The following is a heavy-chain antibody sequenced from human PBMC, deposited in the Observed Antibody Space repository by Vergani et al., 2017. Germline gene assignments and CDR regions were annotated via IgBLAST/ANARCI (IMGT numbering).Heavy chain of an antibody. J-gene: IGHJ3*02. CDR3: ARAHYSITMIVVVITGAFDI. CDR1: GFTFSSYW. V-gene: IGHV3-7*04. D-gene: IGHD3-22*01. Sequence: EVQLVESGGGLVQPGGSLRLSCAASGFTFSSYWMSWVRQAPGKGLEWVANIKQDGSEKYYVDSVKGRFTISRDNAKNSLYLQMNSLRAEDTAVYYCARAHYSITMIVVVITGAFDIWGQGTMVTVSS. CDR2: IKQDGSEK.